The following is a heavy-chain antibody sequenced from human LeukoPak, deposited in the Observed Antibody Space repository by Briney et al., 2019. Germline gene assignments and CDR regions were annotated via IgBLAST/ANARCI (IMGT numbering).Heavy chain of an antibody. V-gene: IGHV4-4*07. Sequence: SETLSLTCTVSGGSISSYYWSWTRQPAGKGLEWIGRIYTSGSTNYNPSLKSRVTMSVDTSKNQFSLKLNSVTAADTAVYYCAREKPEGTWFDPWGQGTLVTVSS. CDR2: IYTSGST. CDR3: AREKPEGTWFDP. J-gene: IGHJ5*02. CDR1: GGSISSYY.